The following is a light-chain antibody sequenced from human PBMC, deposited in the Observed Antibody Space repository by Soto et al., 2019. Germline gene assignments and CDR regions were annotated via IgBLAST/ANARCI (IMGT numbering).Light chain of an antibody. CDR3: MQATQFPHT. Sequence: DIVMTQTPLSSPVTLGQPACISCRSSQSLLDSDGDTYLSWLQQRPGQPPRLLIYKTSSRFSGVPDRFSGSGAGTDFTLKISRVEVEDVGVYYCMQATQFPHTFGQGTKLEI. CDR1: QSLLDSDGDTY. V-gene: IGKV2-24*01. CDR2: KTS. J-gene: IGKJ2*01.